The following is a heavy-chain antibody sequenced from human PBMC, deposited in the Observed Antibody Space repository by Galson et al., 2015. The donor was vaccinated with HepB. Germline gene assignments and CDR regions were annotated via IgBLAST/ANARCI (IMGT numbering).Heavy chain of an antibody. CDR2: ISSSGDNT. D-gene: IGHD6-19*01. J-gene: IGHJ4*02. Sequence: SLRLSCAASGFTFSSYAMSWVRQAPGKGLEWVSAISSSGDNTYYADAVKGRFTISRDNPKNTLYLQMNSLRVKDTALYYCAKDWWGSGWYWGIFDYWGQGTLVTVSS. CDR1: GFTFSSYA. CDR3: AKDWWGSGWYWGIFDY. V-gene: IGHV3-23*01.